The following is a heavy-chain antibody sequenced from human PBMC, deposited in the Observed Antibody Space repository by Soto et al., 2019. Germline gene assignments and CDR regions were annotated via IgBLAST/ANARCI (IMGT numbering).Heavy chain of an antibody. D-gene: IGHD3-16*01. J-gene: IGHJ6*03. CDR1: GYTFTSYD. CDR3: ARGPITFGRVLIYYYYYMDV. V-gene: IGHV1-8*01. Sequence: ASVKVSCKASGYTFTSYDINWVRQATGQGLEWMGWMNPNSGNTGYAQKFQGRVTMTRNTSISTAYMELSSLRSEDTAVYYCARGPITFGRVLIYYYYYMDVWGKGTTVTVSS. CDR2: MNPNSGNT.